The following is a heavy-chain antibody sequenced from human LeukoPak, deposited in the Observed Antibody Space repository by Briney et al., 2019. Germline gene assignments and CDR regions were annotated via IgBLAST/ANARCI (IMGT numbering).Heavy chain of an antibody. J-gene: IGHJ3*02. CDR3: AKGLGSSGYPDAFDI. Sequence: SETLSLTCTASGGSISSYYWSWIRQPPGKGLEWIGYIYYSGSTNYNPSLKSRVTISVDTSKNQFSLKLSSVTAADTAVYYCAKGLGSSGYPDAFDIWGQGTMVTVSS. D-gene: IGHD3-22*01. CDR2: IYYSGST. V-gene: IGHV4-59*08. CDR1: GGSISSYY.